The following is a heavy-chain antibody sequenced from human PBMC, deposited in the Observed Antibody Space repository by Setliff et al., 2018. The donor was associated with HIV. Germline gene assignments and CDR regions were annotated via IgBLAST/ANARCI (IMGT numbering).Heavy chain of an antibody. CDR3: GRLSETAMASFDS. V-gene: IGHV4-4*08. D-gene: IGHD5-18*01. J-gene: IGHJ4*02. CDR1: GGSITSYH. CDR2: IYKSGTT. Sequence: PSETLSLTCSVSGGSITSYHWSWIWQSPGKGLEWIGYIYKSGTTNYKSSLKSRVTISADPSKNQFSLKVTSVTAADTAVYYCGRLSETAMASFDSWGQGTLVTVSS.